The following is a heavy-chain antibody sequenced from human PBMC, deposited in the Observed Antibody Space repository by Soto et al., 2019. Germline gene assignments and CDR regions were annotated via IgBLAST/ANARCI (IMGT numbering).Heavy chain of an antibody. D-gene: IGHD6-19*01. CDR3: ARGNSGWYFYYFDY. J-gene: IGHJ4*02. CDR1: GYTFTSYY. Sequence: ASVKVSCKASGYTFTSYYMHWVRQAPGQGLEWKGIINPTGFITSYAQKFQDRVTITRDTSTSTVYMELSGLRSVDTAVYYCARGNSGWYFYYFDYWGQGTLVTVSS. CDR2: INPTGFIT. V-gene: IGHV1-46*01.